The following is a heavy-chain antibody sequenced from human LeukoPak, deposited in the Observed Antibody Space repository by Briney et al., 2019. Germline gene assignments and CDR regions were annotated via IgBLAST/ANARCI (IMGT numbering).Heavy chain of an antibody. V-gene: IGHV3-7*01. CDR1: GFTFSTYC. CDR3: ARDANYYDSSGYYAYYHYGMVV. Sequence: GGSLRLSCAASGFTFSTYCMSWVRQAPGKGLEWVANIKQDGSKKYYVDSVKGRFTISRDNAKNSLYLQMNSLRAEDTAVYYCARDANYYDSSGYYAYYHYGMVVWGQGTTVTVSS. J-gene: IGHJ6*02. CDR2: IKQDGSKK. D-gene: IGHD3-22*01.